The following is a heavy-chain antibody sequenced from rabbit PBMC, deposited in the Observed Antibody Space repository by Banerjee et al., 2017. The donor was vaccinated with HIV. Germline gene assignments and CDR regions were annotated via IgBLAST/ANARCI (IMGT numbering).Heavy chain of an antibody. D-gene: IGHD8-1*01. V-gene: IGHV1S45*01. CDR1: GFSFSSNYY. Sequence: QEQLEESGGDLVKPEGSLTLTCTASGFSFSSNYYMCWVRQAPGKGLEWIACINSSSGNTVYATWAKGRFTISKTSSTTVTLQLNSLTAADTATYFCARGSNYYAFNLWGQGTLVTVS. CDR2: INSSSGNT. CDR3: ARGSNYYAFNL. J-gene: IGHJ4*01.